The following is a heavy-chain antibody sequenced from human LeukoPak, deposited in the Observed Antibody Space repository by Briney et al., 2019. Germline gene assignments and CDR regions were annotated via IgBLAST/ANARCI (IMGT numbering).Heavy chain of an antibody. CDR3: ARGPTRYYFDY. V-gene: IGHV4-59*02. J-gene: IGHJ4*02. CDR1: GGSVSNYY. CDR2: VYSSGST. Sequence: SETLSLTCTVSGGSVSNYYWSWIRQPPGRGLEWIGYVYSSGSTNYNPSLKSRVTISVDTSKNQLSLKLSSVTAADTAVYYCARGPTRYYFDYWGEGTLVTVSS.